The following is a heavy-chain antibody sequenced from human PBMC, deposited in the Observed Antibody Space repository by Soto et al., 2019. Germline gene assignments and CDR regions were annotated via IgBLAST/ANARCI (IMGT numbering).Heavy chain of an antibody. CDR1: SGSISSSNW. Sequence: SETLSLTCAVSSGSISSSNWWSWVRQPPGKGLEWIGEIYHSGSTNYNPSLKSRVTISVDKSKNQFSLKLSSVTAADTAVYYCARVPLPDFWSGGWFDPWGQGTLVTVSS. CDR3: ARVPLPDFWSGGWFDP. V-gene: IGHV4-4*02. D-gene: IGHD3-3*01. CDR2: IYHSGST. J-gene: IGHJ5*02.